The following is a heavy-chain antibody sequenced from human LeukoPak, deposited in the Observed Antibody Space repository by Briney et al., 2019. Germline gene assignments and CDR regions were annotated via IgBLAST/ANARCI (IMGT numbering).Heavy chain of an antibody. D-gene: IGHD6-25*01. CDR2: IIPIFGTA. J-gene: IGHJ4*02. CDR3: ARGCSSGWGLFDY. CDR1: GGTFSSYA. V-gene: IGHV1-69*13. Sequence: EASVKVSCKASGGTFSSYAISWVRQAPGQGLEWMGGIIPIFGTANYAQKFQGRVTITADESTSTAYMELSSLRSEDTAVYYCARGCSSGWGLFDYWGQGTLVTVSS.